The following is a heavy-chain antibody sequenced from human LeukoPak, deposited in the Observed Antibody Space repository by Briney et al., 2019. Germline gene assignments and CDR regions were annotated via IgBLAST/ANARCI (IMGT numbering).Heavy chain of an antibody. CDR1: GGSISSYY. CDR3: ARAGPGYGDYVSNWFDP. J-gene: IGHJ5*02. D-gene: IGHD4-17*01. CDR2: IYYSGST. V-gene: IGHV4-59*01. Sequence: SETLSLTCTVSGGSISSYYWSWIRQPPGKGLEWIWYIYYSGSTKYNPSLKSRVTISVDTSKNQFSLKLSSVTAADTAVYYCARAGPGYGDYVSNWFDPWGQGTLVTVSS.